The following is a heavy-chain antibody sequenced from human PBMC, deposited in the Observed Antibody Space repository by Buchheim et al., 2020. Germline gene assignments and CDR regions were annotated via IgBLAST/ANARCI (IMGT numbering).Heavy chain of an antibody. CDR3: ARDLSGCPFDY. Sequence: EVQLVESGGGLVQPGGSLRLSCAASGFTSSSYWMSWVRQAPGKGLEWVANIKQDGSEKYYVDSVKGRFTISRDNAKNSLYLQMNSLRAEDTAVYYCARDLSGCPFDYWGQGTL. V-gene: IGHV3-7*01. D-gene: IGHD6-19*01. J-gene: IGHJ4*02. CDR1: GFTSSSYW. CDR2: IKQDGSEK.